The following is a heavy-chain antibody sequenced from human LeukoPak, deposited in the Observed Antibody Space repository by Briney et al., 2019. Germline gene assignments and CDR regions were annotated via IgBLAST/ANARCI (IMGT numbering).Heavy chain of an antibody. J-gene: IGHJ4*02. Sequence: PGGSLRLSCAASGFTFSSYAMSWVRQAPGKGLEWVSAISGSGGSTYYADSVKGRFTISRDNSKNTLYLQMNSLRAEDTAVYYCAKSPSAYYCSSTSCYNRGDFDYRGQGTLVTVSS. CDR3: AKSPSAYYCSSTSCYNRGDFDY. D-gene: IGHD2-2*02. CDR2: ISGSGGST. V-gene: IGHV3-23*01. CDR1: GFTFSSYA.